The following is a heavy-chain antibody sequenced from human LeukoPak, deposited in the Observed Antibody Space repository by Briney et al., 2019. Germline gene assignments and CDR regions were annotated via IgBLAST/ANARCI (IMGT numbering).Heavy chain of an antibody. Sequence: PSETLSLTCTVSGGSISSSSYYWGWIRQPPGKGLEWIGSIYYSGSTYYNPSLKSRVTISVDTSKNQLSLKLSSVTAADTAVYYCVRTQDAFDIWGQGTMVTVSS. CDR1: GGSISSSSYY. D-gene: IGHD4-17*01. CDR2: IYYSGST. V-gene: IGHV4-39*01. CDR3: VRTQDAFDI. J-gene: IGHJ3*02.